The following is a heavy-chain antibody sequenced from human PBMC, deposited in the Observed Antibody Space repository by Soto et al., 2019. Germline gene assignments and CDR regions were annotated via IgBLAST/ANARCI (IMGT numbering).Heavy chain of an antibody. CDR1: GGTFSSYA. J-gene: IGHJ4*02. Sequence: VKVSCKASGGTFSSYAISWVRQAPGQGLEWMGGIIPIFGTANYAQKFQGRVTITADESTGTAYMELSSLRSEDTAVYYCARTQDYYDSSGPLDYWGQGTQVTVSS. CDR2: IIPIFGTA. CDR3: ARTQDYYDSSGPLDY. D-gene: IGHD3-22*01. V-gene: IGHV1-69*01.